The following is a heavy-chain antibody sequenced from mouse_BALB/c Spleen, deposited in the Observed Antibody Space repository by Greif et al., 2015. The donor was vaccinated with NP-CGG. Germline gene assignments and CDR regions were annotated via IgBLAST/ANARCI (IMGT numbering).Heavy chain of an antibody. CDR2: ISYSGST. D-gene: IGHD2-1*01. Sequence: VQLQQSGPGLAKPSQSLSLTCTVTGYSITSDYAWNWIRQFPENKLEWMGYISYSGSTSYNPSLKSRVSTTRDTSKNQFFLQLKSVTTEDTATYYSARYGNYAMDYWGQGTSGTVSS. CDR3: ARYGNYAMDY. CDR1: GYSITSDYA. V-gene: IGHV3-2*02. J-gene: IGHJ4*01.